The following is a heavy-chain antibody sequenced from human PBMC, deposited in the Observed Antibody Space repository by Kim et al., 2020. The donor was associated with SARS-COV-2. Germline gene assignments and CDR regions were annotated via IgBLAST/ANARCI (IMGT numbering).Heavy chain of an antibody. J-gene: IGHJ3*02. CDR3: ARGDRAFDI. V-gene: IGHV3-64*01. Sequence: GGSLRLSCAASGFTFSSYAMHWIRQAPGKGLEYVSAISSNGGSTYYANSVKGRFTISRDNSKNTLYLQMGSLRAEDMAVYYCARGDRAFDIWGQGTMVTV. CDR2: ISSNGGST. CDR1: GFTFSSYA.